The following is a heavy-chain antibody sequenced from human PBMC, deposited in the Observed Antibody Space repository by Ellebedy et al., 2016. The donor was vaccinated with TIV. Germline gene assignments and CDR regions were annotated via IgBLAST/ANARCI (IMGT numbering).Heavy chain of an antibody. D-gene: IGHD3-10*01. CDR1: GFTYNQYG. V-gene: IGHV3-30*03. CDR3: ARDKVGRYYGSGSYTDH. J-gene: IGHJ4*02. CDR2: ISDDGRKD. Sequence: GESLKISCSASGFTYNQYGMHWVRQAPGKGLEWVAVISDDGRKDYYSESAKGRFTISRDNSKNTLLLLMNRLRSEDTAMYYCARDKVGRYYGSGSYTDHWGQGTLVVVSS.